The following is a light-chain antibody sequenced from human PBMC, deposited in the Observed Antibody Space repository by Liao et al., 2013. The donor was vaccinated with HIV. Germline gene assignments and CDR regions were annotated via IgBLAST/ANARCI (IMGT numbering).Light chain of an antibody. Sequence: SYELTQPPSVSASPGQTASITCSGDKLGDKFANWYQQKPGQSPVLVIYEAYKRPSGIPERFSGSNSGNTATLTISGTQAMDEADYYCQAWDSSVVFGGGTKLTVL. J-gene: IGLJ2*01. V-gene: IGLV3-1*01. CDR1: KLGDKF. CDR3: QAWDSSVV. CDR2: EAY.